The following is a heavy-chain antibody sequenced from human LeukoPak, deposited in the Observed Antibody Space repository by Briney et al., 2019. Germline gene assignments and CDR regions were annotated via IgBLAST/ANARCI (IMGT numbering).Heavy chain of an antibody. CDR2: ISAYNGNT. J-gene: IGHJ6*02. CDR1: GYTFTSYG. D-gene: IGHD1-26*01. Sequence: GASVKVSCKASGYTFTSYGISWVRQAPGQGLEWMGWISAYNGNTNYAQKLQGRVTMTTDTSTSTAYMELRSLRSDDTAVYYCARDRGSYFRVYYYYGMDVWGQGTTVTVSS. CDR3: ARDRGSYFRVYYYYGMDV. V-gene: IGHV1-18*01.